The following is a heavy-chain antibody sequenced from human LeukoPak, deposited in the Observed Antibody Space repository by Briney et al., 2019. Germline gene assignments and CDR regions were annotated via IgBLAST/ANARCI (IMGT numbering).Heavy chain of an antibody. CDR2: IRDKAYNYVT. CDR1: GFTFSASS. D-gene: IGHD3-10*01. CDR3: VRPGSGNYYYY. V-gene: IGHV3-73*01. Sequence: GGSLRLSCAASGFTFSASSTHWVRQTSGKGLEWVGRIRDKAYNYVTASAESLKGRFTVSRDDSRNMVYLQMNSLKTEDTAVYYCVRPGSGNYYYYWGQGTLVTVSS. J-gene: IGHJ4*02.